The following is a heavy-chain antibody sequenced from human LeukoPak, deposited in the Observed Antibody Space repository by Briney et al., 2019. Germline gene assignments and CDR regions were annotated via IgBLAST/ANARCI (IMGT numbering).Heavy chain of an antibody. J-gene: IGHJ4*02. CDR3: ARVIVPWTSGYYYHFDY. D-gene: IGHD3-22*01. CDR2: ISVINNANT. CDR1: GYTFSSYG. Sequence: ASVKVSCKASGYTFSSYGINWVRQAPGQGLEWMGWISVINNANTRYAQNFQGRLTMTTDTSTTTAYMELRSLRSDDTAVYYCARVIVPWTSGYYYHFDYWGQGTLVTVSS. V-gene: IGHV1-18*01.